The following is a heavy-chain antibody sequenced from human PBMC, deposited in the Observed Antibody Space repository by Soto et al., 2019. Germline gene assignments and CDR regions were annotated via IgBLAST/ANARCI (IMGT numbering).Heavy chain of an antibody. V-gene: IGHV4-31*03. CDR2: IYYSGST. D-gene: IGHD3-22*01. CDR3: ARVWFDYYDSSGYSIDY. CDR1: GGSISSGGYY. Sequence: SETLSLTCTVSGGSISSGGYYWSWIRQHPGKGLEWIGYIYYSGSTYYNPSLKSRVTISVDTSKNQFSLKLSSVTAADTAVYYCARVWFDYYDSSGYSIDYWGQGTLVTVSS. J-gene: IGHJ4*02.